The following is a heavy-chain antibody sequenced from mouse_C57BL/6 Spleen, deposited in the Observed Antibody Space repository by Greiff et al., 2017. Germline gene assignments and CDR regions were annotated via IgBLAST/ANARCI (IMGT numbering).Heavy chain of an antibody. V-gene: IGHV5-4*01. CDR3: ARGGYFDC. CDR2: ISDGGSYT. J-gene: IGHJ2*01. CDR1: GFTFSSYA. Sequence: EVQLVESGGGLVKPGGSLKLSCAASGFTFSSYAMSWVRQTPEKRLEWVATISDGGSYTYYPDNVKGRFTISRDNAKNNLYLQMSHLKSEDTAMYYCARGGYFDCWGQGTTLTVSS.